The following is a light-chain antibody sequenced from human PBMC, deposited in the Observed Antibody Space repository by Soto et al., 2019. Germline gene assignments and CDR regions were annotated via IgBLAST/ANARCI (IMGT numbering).Light chain of an antibody. CDR2: DAS. CDR1: RSVSAY. CDR3: QQHLGRHT. Sequence: DIELTQSPVTLSLSPGERATLSCRASRSVSAYLAWYQQKPGQAPRLLIYDASTRATGIPARFSGSGSGTDFTLTISSLEPEDFAVYYCQQHLGRHTFGQGTKVEIK. J-gene: IGKJ1*01. V-gene: IGKV3-11*01.